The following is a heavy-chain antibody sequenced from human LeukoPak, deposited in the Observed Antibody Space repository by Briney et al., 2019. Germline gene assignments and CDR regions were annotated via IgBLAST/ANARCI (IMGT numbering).Heavy chain of an antibody. V-gene: IGHV3-48*01. CDR3: ARDVYYGSGSPRLDY. J-gene: IGHJ4*02. CDR1: GFTFSDYN. D-gene: IGHD3-10*01. Sequence: PGGSLGLSCAASGFTFSDYNMNWVRQVPGKGLESVSYMSRSGDIIYYADSVKGRFTISRDDAKNSLYLQMNSLRAEDTAVYYCARDVYYGSGSPRLDYWGQGTLVTVSS. CDR2: MSRSGDII.